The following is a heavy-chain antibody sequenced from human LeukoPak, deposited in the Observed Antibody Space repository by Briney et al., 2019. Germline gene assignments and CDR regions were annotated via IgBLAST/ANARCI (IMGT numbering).Heavy chain of an antibody. V-gene: IGHV4-34*01. J-gene: IGHJ6*03. CDR2: INHSGST. CDR1: GGSFSGYY. D-gene: IGHD3-10*01. Sequence: PSETLSLTCGVFGGSFSGYYWSWIRQPPGKGLEWIGEINHSGSTNYNPSLKSRVTISVDTSKNQFSLKLSSVTAADTAVYYCARERFTMVRGVNYYYYMDVWGKGTTVTVSS. CDR3: ARERFTMVRGVNYYYYMDV.